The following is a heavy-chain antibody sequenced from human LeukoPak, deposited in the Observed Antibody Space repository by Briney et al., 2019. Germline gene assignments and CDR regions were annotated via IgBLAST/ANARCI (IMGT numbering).Heavy chain of an antibody. CDR3: AGDSSSGDY. V-gene: IGHV4-34*01. CDR2: INHSGST. Sequence: SETLSLTCAVYGGSFSGYYWSWIRQPPGKGLEWIGEINHSGSTNYNPSLKSRVTMSVDTSKNQFSLKLSSVTAADTAVYYCAGDSSSGDYWGQGTLVTVSS. CDR1: GGSFSGYY. D-gene: IGHD6-6*01. J-gene: IGHJ4*02.